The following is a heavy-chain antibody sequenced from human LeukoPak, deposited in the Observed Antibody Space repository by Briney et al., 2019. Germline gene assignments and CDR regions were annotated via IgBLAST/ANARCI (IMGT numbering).Heavy chain of an antibody. D-gene: IGHD4-17*01. CDR1: GGVFKSYA. CDR2: IIPFFDTP. V-gene: IGHV1-69*01. J-gene: IGHJ4*02. CDR3: ARDSADYGDYDY. Sequence: ASVTVSCKTSGGVFKSYAIHWVRQAPGQGLEWMGVIIPFFDTPNYAQRFQGRVTITADESTTTTHMELSSLRSEDTAVYYCARDSADYGDYDYWGQGTLVTVSS.